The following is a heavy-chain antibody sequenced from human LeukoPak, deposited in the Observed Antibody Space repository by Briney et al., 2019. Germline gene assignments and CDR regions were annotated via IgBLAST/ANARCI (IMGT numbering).Heavy chain of an antibody. V-gene: IGHV1-69*06. Sequence: SVKVSCKASGGTFSSYAISWVRQAPGQGLEWMGGIIPIFGTANYAQKFQGRVTITADKSTSTAYMELSSLRSEDTAVYYCASYYYDSSGYYYVLDYWGQGTLVTVSS. D-gene: IGHD3-22*01. CDR2: IIPIFGTA. CDR3: ASYYYDSSGYYYVLDY. J-gene: IGHJ4*02. CDR1: GGTFSSYA.